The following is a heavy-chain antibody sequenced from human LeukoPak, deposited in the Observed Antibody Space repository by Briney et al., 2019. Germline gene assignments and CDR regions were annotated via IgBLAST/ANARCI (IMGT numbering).Heavy chain of an antibody. CDR1: GYTFTGYY. CDR2: INPISGGT. J-gene: IGHJ4*02. CDR3: ARGTDH. V-gene: IGHV1-2*02. Sequence: ASVKVSCEASGYTFTGYYMHWVRQAPGHGLEWVGWINPISGGTNYAQKFQGRVTMTRDTSINTVYMELTRLTSDDTAVYYCARGTDHWGQGTLVTVSS.